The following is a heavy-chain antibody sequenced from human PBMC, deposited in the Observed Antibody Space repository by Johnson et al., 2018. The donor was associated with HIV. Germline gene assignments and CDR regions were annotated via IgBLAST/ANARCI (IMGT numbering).Heavy chain of an antibody. V-gene: IGHV3-66*01. J-gene: IGHJ3*02. Sequence: VQLVESGGGLVKPGGSLRLSCAASGFTFSDYYVSWIRQAPGKGLEWVSVIYSGGYTYYADSVKGRFTISRDNSKNTLYLQMNNLRAEDTAVYYCARGLAIGHDAFDSWGQGTMVTVSS. CDR3: ARGLAIGHDAFDS. D-gene: IGHD2-21*01. CDR2: IYSGGYT. CDR1: GFTFSDYY.